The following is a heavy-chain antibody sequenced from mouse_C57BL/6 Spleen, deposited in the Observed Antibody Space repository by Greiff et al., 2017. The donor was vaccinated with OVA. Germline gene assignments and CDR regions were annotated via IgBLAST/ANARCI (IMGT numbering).Heavy chain of an antibody. D-gene: IGHD1-1*01. CDR1: GYTFTSYW. Sequence: QVQLQQPGAELVRPGSSVKLSCKASGYTFTSYWMDWVKQRPGQGLEWIGNIYPSDSETHYNQKFKDKATLTVDKSSSTAYMQLSSLTSEDSAVYYCARRSDYGSFYFDYWGQGTTLTVSS. J-gene: IGHJ2*01. CDR2: IYPSDSET. V-gene: IGHV1-61*01. CDR3: ARRSDYGSFYFDY.